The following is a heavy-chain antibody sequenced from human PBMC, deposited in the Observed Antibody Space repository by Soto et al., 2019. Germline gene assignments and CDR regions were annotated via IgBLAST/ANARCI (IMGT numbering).Heavy chain of an antibody. CDR3: AREAAAGKNYYYYMDV. J-gene: IGHJ6*03. Sequence: ASVKVSCKASGYTFTSYYMHWLRQAPGQGLEWMGIINPSGGSTSYAQKFQGRVTMTRDTSTSTVYMELSSLRSEDTAVYYCAREAAAGKNYYYYMDVWGKGTTVTVSS. D-gene: IGHD6-13*01. CDR2: INPSGGST. V-gene: IGHV1-46*03. CDR1: GYTFTSYY.